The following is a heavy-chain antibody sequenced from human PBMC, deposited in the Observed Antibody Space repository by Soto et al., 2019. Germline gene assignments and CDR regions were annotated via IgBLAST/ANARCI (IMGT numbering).Heavy chain of an antibody. CDR3: ARASASHCRDWCDP. Sequence: ASVKISSKASGYTFTSYGISWVRQAPGQGLEWMGWISAYNGNTNYAQKLQGRVTMTTDTSTSTAYMELRSLRSDDTAVYYCARASASHCRDWCDPWGQETLVTASS. V-gene: IGHV1-18*04. J-gene: IGHJ5*02. D-gene: IGHD2-15*01. CDR2: ISAYNGNT. CDR1: GYTFTSYG.